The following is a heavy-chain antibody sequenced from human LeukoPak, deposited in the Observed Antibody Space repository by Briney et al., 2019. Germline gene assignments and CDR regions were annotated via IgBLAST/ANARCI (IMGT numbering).Heavy chain of an antibody. CDR3: ARHGKGGRYFYAFDI. V-gene: IGHV4-39*01. D-gene: IGHD1-26*01. CDR1: GGSISSSSYY. J-gene: IGHJ3*02. CDR2: IYYSGST. Sequence: SETLSLTCTVSGGSISSSSYYWGWIRQPPGKGLEWIGSIYYSGSTYYNPSIKSRVTISVDTSKNQFSLKLSSVTDAATAVYSCARHGKGGRYFYAFDIWGQGPMVTVSS.